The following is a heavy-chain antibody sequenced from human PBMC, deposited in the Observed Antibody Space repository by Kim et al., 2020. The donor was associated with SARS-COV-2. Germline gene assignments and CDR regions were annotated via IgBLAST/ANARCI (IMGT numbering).Heavy chain of an antibody. CDR2: T. J-gene: IGHJ4*02. V-gene: IGHV3-74*01. CDR3: ARGGSGSLDY. D-gene: IGHD3-16*01. Sequence: TTYADLLQGRATNSRDTAKNTLYLQMNSLRAEDKAVDYCARGGSGSLDYWGQGTLVTVSS.